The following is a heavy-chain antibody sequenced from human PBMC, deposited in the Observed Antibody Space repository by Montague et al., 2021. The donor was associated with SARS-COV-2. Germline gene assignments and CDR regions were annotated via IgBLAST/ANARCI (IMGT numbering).Heavy chain of an antibody. Sequence: SETLSLTCTVSGGSISSRSYYWGWIRQPPGKGLELIGSIYYSGSTYYNPSLKSRITISVDTSKNQFSLQLSSVTAAATAVYYCASVGRQQLVRLHGMDVWGQGTLVTVSS. CDR3: ASVGRQQLVRLHGMDV. D-gene: IGHD6-13*01. J-gene: IGHJ6*02. CDR1: GGSISSRSYY. CDR2: IYYSGST. V-gene: IGHV4-39*07.